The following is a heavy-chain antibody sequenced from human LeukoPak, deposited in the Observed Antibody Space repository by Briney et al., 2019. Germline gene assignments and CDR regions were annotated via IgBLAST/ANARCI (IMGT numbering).Heavy chain of an antibody. J-gene: IGHJ6*03. CDR2: ISGSGGST. Sequence: GGSLRLSCAASGFTFSSYAMSWVRQAPGKGLEWVSAISGSGGSTYYADSVKGRFTISRDNSKNTLYLQMNSLRAEDTAVYYCAKWRGPTTNYYYCMDVWGKGTTVTVSS. D-gene: IGHD1-26*01. V-gene: IGHV3-23*01. CDR1: GFTFSSYA. CDR3: AKWRGPTTNYYYCMDV.